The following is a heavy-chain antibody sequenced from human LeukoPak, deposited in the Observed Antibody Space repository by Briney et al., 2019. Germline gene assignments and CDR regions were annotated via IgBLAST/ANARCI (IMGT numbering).Heavy chain of an antibody. Sequence: GESLKISCQGSGYSFTNYWIGWVRQMPGKGLEWMGIIYPGDSDTRYSPSFQGQVTISADKSVSTAYLQWSSLKASDTAMYYCARHPSSTWPYYFDYWGQGTLVTVSS. CDR3: ARHPSSTWPYYFDY. V-gene: IGHV5-51*01. J-gene: IGHJ4*02. CDR1: GYSFTNYW. CDR2: IYPGDSDT. D-gene: IGHD6-13*01.